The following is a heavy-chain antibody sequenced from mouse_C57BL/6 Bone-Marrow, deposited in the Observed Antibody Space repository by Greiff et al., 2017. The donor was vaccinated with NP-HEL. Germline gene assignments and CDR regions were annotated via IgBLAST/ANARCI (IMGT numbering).Heavy chain of an antibody. J-gene: IGHJ1*03. D-gene: IGHD1-1*01. Sequence: EVKLMESGGGLVQPGGSLKLSCAASGFTFSDYYMYWVRQTPEKRLEWVAYISNGGGSTYYPDTVKGRFTISRDNAKNTLYLQMSSLKSEDTAMYYCACGSSFWYFDVWGTGTTVTVSS. CDR1: GFTFSDYY. CDR3: ACGSSFWYFDV. V-gene: IGHV5-12*01. CDR2: ISNGGGST.